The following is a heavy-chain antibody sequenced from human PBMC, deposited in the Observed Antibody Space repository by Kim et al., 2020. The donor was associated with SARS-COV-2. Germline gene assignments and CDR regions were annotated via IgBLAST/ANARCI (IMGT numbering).Heavy chain of an antibody. J-gene: IGHJ4*02. CDR1: GYSFTSYW. Sequence: GESLKISCKGSGYSFTSYWISWVRQMPGKGLEWMGRIDPSDSYTNYSPSFQGHVTISADKSISTAYLQWSSLKASDTAMYYCARRSRISSSWYDAPYYFDYWGQGTLVTVSS. V-gene: IGHV5-10-1*01. CDR2: IDPSDSYT. D-gene: IGHD6-13*01. CDR3: ARRSRISSSWYDAPYYFDY.